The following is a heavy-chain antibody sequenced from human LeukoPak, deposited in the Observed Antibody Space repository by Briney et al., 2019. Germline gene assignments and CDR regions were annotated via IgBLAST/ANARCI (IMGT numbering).Heavy chain of an antibody. CDR3: AKDEKVYSGSYYYYFDY. J-gene: IGHJ4*02. CDR1: GFTVSSNY. Sequence: QSGGSLRLSCAASGFTVSSNYMSWVRHAPGKGLEWVSVIFTAGSTFYADSVKGRFNISRDNSKNTLYLQMNSLRAEDTAVYYCAKDEKVYSGSYYYYFDYWGQGTLVTVSS. D-gene: IGHD1-26*01. CDR2: IFTAGST. V-gene: IGHV3-66*01.